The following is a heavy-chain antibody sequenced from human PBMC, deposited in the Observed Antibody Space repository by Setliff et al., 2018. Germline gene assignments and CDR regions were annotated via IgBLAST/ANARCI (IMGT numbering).Heavy chain of an antibody. J-gene: IGHJ6*03. CDR3: ARMSGFQYMDV. CDR2: IYTSWST. D-gene: IGHD3-3*01. CDR1: DDSISSRHYY. V-gene: IGHV4-61*09. Sequence: SETLSLTCTVSDDSISSRHYYWSWIRQPAGRGLEWLGQIYTSWSTNYNPSLKGRATLSIDASKKQFSLKLTSVTAADTAVYYCARMSGFQYMDVWGKGTTVTVSS.